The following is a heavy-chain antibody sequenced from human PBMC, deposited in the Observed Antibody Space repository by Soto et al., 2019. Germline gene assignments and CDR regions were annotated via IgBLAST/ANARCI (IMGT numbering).Heavy chain of an antibody. V-gene: IGHV2-5*02. CDR3: AHTPSPPYGEGKDI. J-gene: IGHJ3*02. CDR1: GFSLSTSGVG. Sequence: QITLKESGPTLVKPTQTLTLTCTFSGFSLSTSGVGVGWIRQPPGKALEWLALIYWDDDKRYSPSLKSRLTIPKHTSKNPVLLTITNMDPVDTAPYYCAHTPSPPYGEGKDIWGQGTMVTLSS. CDR2: IYWDDDK. D-gene: IGHD4-17*01.